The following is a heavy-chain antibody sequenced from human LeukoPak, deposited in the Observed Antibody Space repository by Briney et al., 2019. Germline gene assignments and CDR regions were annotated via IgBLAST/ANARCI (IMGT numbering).Heavy chain of an antibody. CDR2: ISYDGSNV. Sequence: PGGSLRLSCAASGFTFSSYAIHWVRQAPGKELEWVAVISYDGSNVYYADSVKGRFTISRDNSKNTLFLQMNSLRAEDTAVFYCARAHSNTWTPRLALDYWGQGTLVTVSS. CDR1: GFTFSSYA. V-gene: IGHV3-30*04. D-gene: IGHD6-13*01. CDR3: ARAHSNTWTPRLALDY. J-gene: IGHJ4*02.